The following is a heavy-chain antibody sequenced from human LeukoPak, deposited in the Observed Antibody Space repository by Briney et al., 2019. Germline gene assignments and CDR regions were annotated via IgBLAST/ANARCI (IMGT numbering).Heavy chain of an antibody. V-gene: IGHV3-48*01. Sequence: GGSLRLSCAASGFTFTIFGLNWVRQAPGKVPEWVSYIDARSGITYYADSVQGRFTISRDNAQESVFLQMNSLRADDTAVYYCARTYNFGRGPPGDAFDNWGPGTLVTVSS. CDR3: ARTYNFGRGPPGDAFDN. D-gene: IGHD3-3*01. CDR2: IDARSGIT. CDR1: GFTFTIFG. J-gene: IGHJ3*02.